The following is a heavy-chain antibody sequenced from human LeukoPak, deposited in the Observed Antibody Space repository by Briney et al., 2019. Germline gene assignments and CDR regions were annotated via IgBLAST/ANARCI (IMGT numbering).Heavy chain of an antibody. CDR2: ISSSSSYI. J-gene: IGHJ4*02. CDR1: GFTFSAYS. Sequence: GGSLRLPCAASGFTFSAYSMNWVRQAPGKGLEWVSSISSSSSYIYYADSVKGRFTISRDNAKNSLYLQMNSLRAEDTAVYYCARDLEEYCSGGSCSLFDYWGQGTLVTVSS. V-gene: IGHV3-21*01. CDR3: ARDLEEYCSGGSCSLFDY. D-gene: IGHD2-15*01.